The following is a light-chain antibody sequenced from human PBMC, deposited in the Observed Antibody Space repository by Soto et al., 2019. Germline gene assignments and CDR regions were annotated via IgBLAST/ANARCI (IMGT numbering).Light chain of an antibody. J-gene: IGKJ1*01. CDR2: DAT. V-gene: IGKV3-11*01. CDR1: QSVRNY. Sequence: IVLTQSPATLSLSPGERATLACRASQSVRNYLAWYQQKPGQAPRLLIYDATNRATGIPARFSGSGSGTDFTLTISSLEPEDFAVYYCQQRSSWPPWTFGQGTKVEIK. CDR3: QQRSSWPPWT.